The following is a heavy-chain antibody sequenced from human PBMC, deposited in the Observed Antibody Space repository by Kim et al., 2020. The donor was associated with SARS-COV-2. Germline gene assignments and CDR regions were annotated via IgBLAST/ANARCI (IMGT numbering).Heavy chain of an antibody. CDR3: VRDLRYGPGGDSDWF. Sequence: GGSLRLSCAASGFTFSTYAMHWVRQAPGKGLEWVAAISYHGSDKYYADSVKGRFTFSRDNSKDRLYLQMNSLRAEDTAVYYCVRDLRYGPGGDSDWF. CDR2: ISYHGSDK. D-gene: IGHD3-10*01. V-gene: IGHV3-30*04. J-gene: IGHJ5*01. CDR1: GFTFSTYA.